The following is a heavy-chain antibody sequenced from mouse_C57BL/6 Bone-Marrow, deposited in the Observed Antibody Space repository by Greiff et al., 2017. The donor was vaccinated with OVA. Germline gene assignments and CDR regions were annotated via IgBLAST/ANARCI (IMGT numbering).Heavy chain of an antibody. CDR3: ARTFLYYYGSSPFAY. D-gene: IGHD1-1*01. CDR2: INPGSGGT. J-gene: IGHJ3*01. V-gene: IGHV1-54*01. CDR1: GYAFTNYL. Sequence: QVQLKKSGAELVRPGTSVKVSCKASGYAFTNYLIEWVKQRPGQGLEWIGVINPGSGGTNYNEKFKGKATLTADKSSSTAYMQLSSLTSEDSAVYFWARTFLYYYGSSPFAYWGQGTLVTVSA.